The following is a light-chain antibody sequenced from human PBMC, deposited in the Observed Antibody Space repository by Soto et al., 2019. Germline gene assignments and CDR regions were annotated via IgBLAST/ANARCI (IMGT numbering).Light chain of an antibody. CDR3: QQRSA. V-gene: IGKV3-11*01. J-gene: IGKJ3*01. CDR2: DAS. CDR1: QSVSSY. Sequence: EIVLTQSPATLSLSPGERATLSCRASQSVSSYLAWYQQKPGQAPRLLIYDASNRATGIPARLSGSGSGTDFTLTISSLETEDFAVYYCQQRSAFGPGTKVDIK.